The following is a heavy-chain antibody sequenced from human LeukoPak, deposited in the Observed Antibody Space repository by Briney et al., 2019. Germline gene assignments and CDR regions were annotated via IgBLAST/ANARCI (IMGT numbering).Heavy chain of an antibody. Sequence: GGSLRLSCAASGFTFDDYGMSWVRQPPGKGLEWVSSIFPSGGEIHYADSVRGRFTISRDNSKSTLSLQMNSLRAEDTAVYYCAKVGYYDILTGYYPSYYYYYMDVWGKGTTVTISS. V-gene: IGHV3-23*01. CDR3: AKVGYYDILTGYYPSYYYYYMDV. CDR2: IFPSGGEI. D-gene: IGHD3-9*01. J-gene: IGHJ6*03. CDR1: GFTFDDYG.